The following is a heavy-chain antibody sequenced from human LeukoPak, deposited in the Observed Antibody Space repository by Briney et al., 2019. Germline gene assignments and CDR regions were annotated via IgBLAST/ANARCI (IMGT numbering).Heavy chain of an antibody. Sequence: GGSLRLSCAASGFTFSNAWMSWVRQAPGKGLEWVGRIKSNPDGGTTDYTAPLKGRFIISRDDSKHTLYLQMNSLKTDDTAVYFCAKYDTSVNFDYWGQGTLVTVSS. CDR2: IKSNPDGGTT. J-gene: IGHJ4*02. CDR1: GFTFSNAW. D-gene: IGHD3-22*01. V-gene: IGHV3-15*01. CDR3: AKYDTSVNFDY.